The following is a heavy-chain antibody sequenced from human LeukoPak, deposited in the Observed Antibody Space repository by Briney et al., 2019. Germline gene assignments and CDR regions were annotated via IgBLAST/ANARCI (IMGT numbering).Heavy chain of an antibody. Sequence: GGSLRLSCAASGFPFDYYTMHWVRQFPGKGLEWVSSITWNSGNLAYVDSVKGRFTISRDNAKNSLFLQMNSLRAEDTAVYYCATGNYNRPFDYWGQGTLVTVSS. J-gene: IGHJ4*02. CDR2: ITWNSGNL. CDR3: ATGNYNRPFDY. CDR1: GFPFDYYT. V-gene: IGHV3-9*01. D-gene: IGHD1-7*01.